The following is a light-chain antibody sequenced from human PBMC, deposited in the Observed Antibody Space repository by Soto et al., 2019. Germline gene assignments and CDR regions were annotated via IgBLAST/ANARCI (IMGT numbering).Light chain of an antibody. J-gene: IGKJ1*01. CDR1: QSISSW. V-gene: IGKV1-5*03. CDR3: QQYNSYWT. Sequence: DIQMTQSPSTLSASVGDRVTITCRASQSISSWLAWYQQKPGKAPKLLIYKASSLESGVPSRFSGSGSGTEFTPTISSLQPDDCATYYCQQYNSYWTFGQGTKVEIK. CDR2: KAS.